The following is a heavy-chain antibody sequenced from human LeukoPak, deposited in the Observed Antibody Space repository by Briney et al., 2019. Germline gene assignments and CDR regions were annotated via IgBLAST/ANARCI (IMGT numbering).Heavy chain of an antibody. V-gene: IGHV3-74*01. J-gene: IGHJ4*02. D-gene: IGHD4-23*01. CDR3: TSARYGGNSDY. CDR2: IPSDGSST. CDR1: GFTFSSNW. Sequence: GGALRLSCADSGFTFSSNWMHWVRQAPGKGLVWVSRIPSDGSSTDYADSVRRRFTISRDNAKNTLYLQMNSLRAEDTAVYYCTSARYGGNSDYWGQGTLVTVSS.